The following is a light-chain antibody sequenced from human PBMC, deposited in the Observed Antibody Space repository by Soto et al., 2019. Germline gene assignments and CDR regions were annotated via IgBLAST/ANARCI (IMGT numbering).Light chain of an antibody. J-gene: IGKJ2*03. CDR1: QTIGIW. CDR3: QQYSSYPYS. V-gene: IGKV1-5*01. Sequence: DIQMTQSPSTLSASVGDRVTVACRASQTIGIWLAWYQQKPGKAPKLLIYDASNLESGVPSRFSGSGSGTEFTLIISSLQPDDFATYYCQQYSSYPYSFGQGTKVDIK. CDR2: DAS.